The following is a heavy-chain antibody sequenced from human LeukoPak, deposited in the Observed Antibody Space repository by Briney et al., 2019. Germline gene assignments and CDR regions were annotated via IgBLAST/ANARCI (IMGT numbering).Heavy chain of an antibody. CDR2: IYTSGST. CDR1: GGSLTSYY. CDR3: ARELRGSLPFDY. Sequence: SETLSLTCTVSGGSLTSYYWSWIRQPAGKGLEWIGRIYTSGSTNNNPSPTSRVTTSVDTPKNNFSLRICSLTAAGTAVYYCARELRGSLPFDYWGQGTLVTVSS. J-gene: IGHJ4*02. D-gene: IGHD1-26*01. V-gene: IGHV4-4*07.